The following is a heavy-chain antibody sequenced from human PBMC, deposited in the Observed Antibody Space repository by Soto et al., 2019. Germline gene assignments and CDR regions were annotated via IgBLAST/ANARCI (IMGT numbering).Heavy chain of an antibody. V-gene: IGHV3-23*01. Sequence: PGGSLRLSCGASGFPFSAFGMGWVRQPPGKGLEWVSAISGNGGVTYYADSVKGRFTISRDNSKNTLFLLMNSLRAEDTAVYYCAKGQYYDFWTGAYYFEHWGQGTLVTVSS. J-gene: IGHJ4*02. D-gene: IGHD3-3*01. CDR2: ISGNGGVT. CDR1: GFPFSAFG. CDR3: AKGQYYDFWTGAYYFEH.